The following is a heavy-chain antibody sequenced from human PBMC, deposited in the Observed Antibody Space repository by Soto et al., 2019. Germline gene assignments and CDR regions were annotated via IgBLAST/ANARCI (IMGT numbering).Heavy chain of an antibody. V-gene: IGHV1-69*02. CDR3: APSYDSSGYYSDP. J-gene: IGHJ5*02. D-gene: IGHD3-22*01. Sequence: QVQLVQSGAEVKKPGSSVKVSCKASGGTFSSYTISWVRQAPGQGLEWMGRIIPILGIANYAQKFQGRVTITADKSTSKAYMELSSLRSEDTAVYYCAPSYDSSGYYSDPWGQGTLVTVSS. CDR1: GGTFSSYT. CDR2: IIPILGIA.